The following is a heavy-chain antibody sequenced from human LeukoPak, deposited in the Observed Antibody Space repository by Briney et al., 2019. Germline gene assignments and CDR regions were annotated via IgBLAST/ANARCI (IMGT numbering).Heavy chain of an antibody. J-gene: IGHJ5*02. V-gene: IGHV3-74*01. Sequence: GGSLRLSSAASGFIFSRYWVHWVRQAPGKGLVWVSRINLDGSTTSYADSVKGRFTISRDNAKNTLYLQMNSLRAEDTAVYYCGRDRGSNWFDAWGQGTLVTVSS. CDR2: INLDGSTT. CDR1: GFIFSRYW. CDR3: GRDRGSNWFDA. D-gene: IGHD1-26*01.